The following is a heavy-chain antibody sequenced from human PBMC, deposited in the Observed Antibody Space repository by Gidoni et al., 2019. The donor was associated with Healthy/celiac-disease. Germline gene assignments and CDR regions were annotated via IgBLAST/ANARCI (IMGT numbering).Heavy chain of an antibody. J-gene: IGHJ3*02. CDR3: AKDFVAMVRGVINAFDI. CDR1: GFTFSSYA. CDR2: ISGSGGST. Sequence: EVQLLESGGGLVQPGGSLRLSCAASGFTFSSYAMSWVRQAPGKGLEWVSAISGSGGSTYYADSVKGRFTISRDNSKNTLYLQMNSLRAEDTAVYYCAKDFVAMVRGVINAFDIWGQGTMVTVSS. D-gene: IGHD3-10*01. V-gene: IGHV3-23*01.